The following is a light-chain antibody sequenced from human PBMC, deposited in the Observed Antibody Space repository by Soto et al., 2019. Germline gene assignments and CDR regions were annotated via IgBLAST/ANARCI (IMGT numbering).Light chain of an antibody. Sequence: EIMMTQSPATLSVSPGGRATLSCRASQSISSNLAWYQQKPGQAPRLLIYGASIRANGIPDRFSGSGSGTDLSIKIRRIETADFAVYYCQQRSNWHPVNFGGGTKVDI. CDR2: GAS. J-gene: IGKJ4*01. V-gene: IGKV3D-11*02. CDR3: QQRSNWHPVN. CDR1: QSISSN.